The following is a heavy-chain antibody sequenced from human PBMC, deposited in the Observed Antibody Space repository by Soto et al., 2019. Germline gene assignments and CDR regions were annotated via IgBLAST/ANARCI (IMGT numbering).Heavy chain of an antibody. V-gene: IGHV3-48*04. J-gene: IGHJ1*01. Sequence: GGSMRLSCAASGFTFSSHSMNWVRQAQGKGLEWVSYISSSGSTIYYADSVKGRFTISRDNAKNSLYLQMNSLRAEDTAVYYCARLPSGSYYIPYFQHWGQGTLVTVSS. CDR2: ISSSGSTI. CDR1: GFTFSSHS. CDR3: ARLPSGSYYIPYFQH. D-gene: IGHD3-10*01.